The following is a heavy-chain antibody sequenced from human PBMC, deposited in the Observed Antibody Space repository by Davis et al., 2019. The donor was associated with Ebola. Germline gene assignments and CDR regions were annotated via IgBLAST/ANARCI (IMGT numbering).Heavy chain of an antibody. CDR3: AKGGARYFYHYYGMDV. J-gene: IGHJ6*02. Sequence: GESLKISCAASGFTFSNYAMSWVRQAPGKGLEWVSGISGSGATTYYADSVKGRFTISRDNSKNTLYLQTNSLRADDTALYYCAKGGARYFYHYYGMDVWGQGTTVTVSS. CDR1: GFTFSNYA. CDR2: ISGSGATT. V-gene: IGHV3-23*01. D-gene: IGHD2/OR15-2a*01.